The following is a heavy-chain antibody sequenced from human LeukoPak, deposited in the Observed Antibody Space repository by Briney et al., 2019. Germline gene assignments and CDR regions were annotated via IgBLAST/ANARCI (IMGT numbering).Heavy chain of an antibody. J-gene: IGHJ1*01. V-gene: IGHV4-34*01. D-gene: IGHD2-2*01. CDR2: INHSGSN. CDR3: ARTLGYCSSTSCYFAEYFQH. Sequence: PSETLSLTCAVYGGSFSGYYWSWIRQPPGKGLEWIGEINHSGSNNYNPYLKSRVTISVDTSKDQFSLKLSSVTAADTAVYYCARTLGYCSSTSCYFAEYFQHWGQGTLVTVSS. CDR1: GGSFSGYY.